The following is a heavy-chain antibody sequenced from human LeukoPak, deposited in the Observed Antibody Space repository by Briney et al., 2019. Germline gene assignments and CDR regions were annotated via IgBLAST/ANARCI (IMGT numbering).Heavy chain of an antibody. D-gene: IGHD3-16*01. CDR3: ARAVGGAFYMDV. CDR2: FYSGGAT. CDR1: GLTVNSSF. Sequence: GGSLRLSCVASGLTVNSSFITWVRQAPGKGLEWVSVFYSGGATYCADSVKGRFTMPRDNSKNTLYLQMNSLRVEDTGMYYCARAVGGAFYMDVWGKGTPVTVSS. V-gene: IGHV3-53*01. J-gene: IGHJ6*03.